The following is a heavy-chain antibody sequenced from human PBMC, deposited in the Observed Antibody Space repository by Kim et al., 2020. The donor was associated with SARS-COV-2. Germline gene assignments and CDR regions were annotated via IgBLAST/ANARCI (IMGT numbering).Heavy chain of an antibody. J-gene: IGHJ5*02. V-gene: IGHV4-39*01. CDR3: ARHMRFWLGLLPGWFDP. CDR1: GGSISSSSYY. Sequence: SETLSLTCTVSGGSISSSSYYWGWIRQPPGKGLEWIGSIYYSGSTYYNPSLKSRVTISVDTSKNQFSLKLSSVTAADTAGYYCARHMRFWLGLLPGWFDP. CDR2: IYYSGST. D-gene: IGHD6-19*01.